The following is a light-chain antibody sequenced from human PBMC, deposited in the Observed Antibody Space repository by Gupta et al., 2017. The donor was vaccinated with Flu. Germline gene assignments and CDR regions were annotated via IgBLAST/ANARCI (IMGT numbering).Light chain of an antibody. CDR3: SSCTNTNTLGV. V-gene: IGLV2-14*01. Sequence: ITISSSRASSDVVDYHYVTWYQQHPGKAPRLMICEVSNRPSGVSNRFSGSKSGNTASLNISGLQAEDEAYYYCSSCTNTNTLGVFGGGTKLTVL. CDR2: EVS. J-gene: IGLJ2*01. CDR1: SSDVVDYHY.